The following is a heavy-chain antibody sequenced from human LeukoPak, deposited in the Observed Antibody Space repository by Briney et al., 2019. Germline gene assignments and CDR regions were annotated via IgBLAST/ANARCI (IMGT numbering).Heavy chain of an antibody. V-gene: IGHV4-34*01. CDR2: INHSGST. CDR3: ARAGSGYDDNRNIFGDTAMVTVSYYFDY. CDR1: GGSFSGYY. J-gene: IGHJ4*02. D-gene: IGHD5-18*01. Sequence: SETLSLTCAVYGGSFSGYYWSWIRQPPGKGLEWIGEINHSGSTNYNPSLKSRVTISVDTSRNQFSLKLSSVTAADTAVYYCARAGSGYDDNRNIFGDTAMVTVSYYFDYWGQGTLVTVSS.